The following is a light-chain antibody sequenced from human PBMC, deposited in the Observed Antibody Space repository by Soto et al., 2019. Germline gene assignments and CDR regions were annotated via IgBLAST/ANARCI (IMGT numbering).Light chain of an antibody. V-gene: IGLV2-14*01. J-gene: IGLJ2*01. CDR3: SSYTSSRTYVV. CDR1: SSDVGGYNY. Sequence: QSGLTQPASVSGSPGQSITISCTGTSSDVGGYNYVSWYQQHPGKAPKLMIYEVSNRPSGVSNRFSGSKSGNTASLTISGLQAEDEADYYCSSYTSSRTYVVFGGGTKLTVL. CDR2: EVS.